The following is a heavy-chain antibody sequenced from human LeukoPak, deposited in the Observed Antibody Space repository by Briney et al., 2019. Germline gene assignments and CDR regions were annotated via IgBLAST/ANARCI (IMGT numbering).Heavy chain of an antibody. V-gene: IGHV6-1*01. CDR2: TYYRSKWYN. J-gene: IGHJ4*01. CDR3: ARDQGGFDY. Sequence: SQTLSLTCAISGDSVSSHIAAWNWIRQSPSRGLEWLGRTYYRSKWYNDYAVSVNTRLTINPDTSRNQFSLQLNSVTPEVTAVYYCARDQGGFDYWGQGTLVTVSS. CDR1: GDSVSSHIAA. D-gene: IGHD1-26*01.